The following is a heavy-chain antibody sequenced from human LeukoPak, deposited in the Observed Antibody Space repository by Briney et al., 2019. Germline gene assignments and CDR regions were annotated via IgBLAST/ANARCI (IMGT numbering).Heavy chain of an antibody. D-gene: IGHD2-15*01. J-gene: IGHJ6*03. CDR1: GGSFSGYY. CDR3: ARVVDGRLTNYYYYYYYMDV. CDR2: INHSGST. V-gene: IGHV4-34*01. Sequence: SETLSLTCAVYGGSFSGYYWSWIRQPPGKGLEWIGEINHSGSTNYNPSLKSRVTISVDTSKNQFSLKLSSVTAADTAVYYCARVVDGRLTNYYYYYYYMDVWGKGTTVTVSS.